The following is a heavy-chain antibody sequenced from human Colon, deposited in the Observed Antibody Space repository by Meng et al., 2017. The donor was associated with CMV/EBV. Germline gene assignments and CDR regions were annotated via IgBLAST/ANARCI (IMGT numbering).Heavy chain of an antibody. D-gene: IGHD3-9*01. Sequence: SETLSLTCTVSGASVSSGSYYWSWIRQPPGKGLEWIGYISYSGTSNYNPSLKSRVTISVDTSKNQFSLKLSSVTAADTAIYYCARDVFNYDIVTGSYNYYYGMDVWGQGTTVTVSS. J-gene: IGHJ6*02. V-gene: IGHV4-61*01. CDR3: ARDVFNYDIVTGSYNYYYGMDV. CDR1: GASVSSGSYY. CDR2: ISYSGTS.